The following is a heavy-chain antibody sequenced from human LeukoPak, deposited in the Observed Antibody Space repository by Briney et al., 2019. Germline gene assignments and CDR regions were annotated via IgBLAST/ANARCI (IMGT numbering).Heavy chain of an antibody. CDR3: ARDGGDSRDGYKYYYYYYMDV. D-gene: IGHD5-24*01. V-gene: IGHV1-69*06. J-gene: IGHJ6*03. CDR2: IIPIFGTA. Sequence: ASVKVSCKASGGTFSSYAISWVRQAPGQGLEWMGGIIPIFGTANYAQKFQGRVTITADKSTSTAYMELSSLRSEDTAVYYCARDGGDSRDGYKYYYYYYMDVWGKGTTVTVSS. CDR1: GGTFSSYA.